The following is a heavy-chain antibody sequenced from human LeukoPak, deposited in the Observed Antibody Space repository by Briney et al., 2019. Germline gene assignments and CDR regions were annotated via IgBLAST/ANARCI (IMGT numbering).Heavy chain of an antibody. Sequence: GESLKISCRGSGHSSTTYWIGWAPQMPGKGLEWMGIIYPGDSDTRYTPSFQGQATMSADKSINTAYLQWSSLKASDTAMYYSARRQGCRRTSCAPDYWGQGTLVTVSP. J-gene: IGHJ4*02. V-gene: IGHV5-51*01. D-gene: IGHD2-2*01. CDR3: ARRQGCRRTSCAPDY. CDR1: GHSSTTYW. CDR2: IYPGDSDT.